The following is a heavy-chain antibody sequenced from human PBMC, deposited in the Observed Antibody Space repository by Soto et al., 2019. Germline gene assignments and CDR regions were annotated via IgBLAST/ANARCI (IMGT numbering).Heavy chain of an antibody. CDR2: INPSGGST. D-gene: IGHD3-9*01. V-gene: IGHV1-46*03. CDR1: GYTYTSYY. Sequence: ASVKVSCKASGYTYTSYYMHWVRQAHGQGLEWMGIINPSGGSTSYAQKFQGRVTMTRDTSTSTVYMELSSLRSEDTAVYYCASYKYDIVSGYSKWFEPWGQGTLVTVSS. J-gene: IGHJ4*03. CDR3: ASYKYDIVSGYSKWFEP.